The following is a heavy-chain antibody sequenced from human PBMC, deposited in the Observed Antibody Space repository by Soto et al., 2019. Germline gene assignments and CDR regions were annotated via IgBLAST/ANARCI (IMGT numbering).Heavy chain of an antibody. V-gene: IGHV3-30*18. J-gene: IGHJ4*02. D-gene: IGHD3-10*01. CDR2: ISYDGSNK. CDR1: GFTFSIYG. Sequence: PGGSLRLSCAASGFTFSIYGMHWVRQAPGKGLEWVAVISYDGSNKYYADSVKGRFTISRDNSKNTLYLQMNSLRAEDTAVYYCAKDLWFFGGVESISFDYWGQGTLVTVSS. CDR3: AKDLWFFGGVESISFDY.